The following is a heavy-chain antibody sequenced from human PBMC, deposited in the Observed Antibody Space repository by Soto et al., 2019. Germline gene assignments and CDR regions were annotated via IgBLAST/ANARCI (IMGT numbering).Heavy chain of an antibody. CDR1: GFTFSSYA. J-gene: IGHJ4*02. Sequence: EVQLLESGGGLVQPGGSLRVSCAASGFTFSSYAMSLVRQAPGKGLEWVSGISGSGGSTYYTDSVKGRFTISRDSSKKTMALQMHYQRAEDTVVYYCAKDGDFWGGHYKHRGFASWGQGTLITVSS. D-gene: IGHD3-3*01. V-gene: IGHV3-23*01. CDR3: AKDGDFWGGHYKHRGFAS. CDR2: ISGSGGST.